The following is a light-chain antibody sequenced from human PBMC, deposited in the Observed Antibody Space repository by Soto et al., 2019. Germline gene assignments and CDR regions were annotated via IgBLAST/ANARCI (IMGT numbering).Light chain of an antibody. J-gene: IGKJ1*01. CDR2: AAS. Sequence: DIQMTQSPSSVSASVGDRVTITCRASQGISSWLAWYQQKPGKAPKLLIYAASSLQSGVPSRFSRSGSGTDFSPSISSLQPEDSSSYHFQQGNSLPWTFGEGTKVEIK. CDR1: QGISSW. V-gene: IGKV1-12*02. CDR3: QQGNSLPWT.